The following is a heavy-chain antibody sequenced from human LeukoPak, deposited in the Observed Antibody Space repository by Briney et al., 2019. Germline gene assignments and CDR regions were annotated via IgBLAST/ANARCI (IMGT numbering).Heavy chain of an antibody. CDR1: GGSISGFH. D-gene: IGHD2-2*01. CDR3: ARGLSYCSSTSCYGYMDV. J-gene: IGHJ6*03. Sequence: PSETLSLTCTVSGGSISGFHWSWTRQPPGKRLEWIGYIYDSGSTNYNPSLKSRVTISVDTSKKQFSLKMSSVTAADTAVYYCARGLSYCSSTSCYGYMDVWGKGTTVTVSS. V-gene: IGHV4-59*01. CDR2: IYDSGST.